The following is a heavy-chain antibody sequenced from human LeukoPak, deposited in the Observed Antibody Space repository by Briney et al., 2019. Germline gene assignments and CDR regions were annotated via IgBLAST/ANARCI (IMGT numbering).Heavy chain of an antibody. V-gene: IGHV4-39*01. CDR1: AASISDSDYY. D-gene: IGHD2-8*02. J-gene: IGHJ5*02. Sequence: SETLSLTCTVSAASISDSDYYWGWIRQAPGKALEWIGNIHYSGSAYYNPSLESRVTLDVDTPQNQVSLRLTSVTAADTAVYFCARSYCTGSTCPRRWFDPWGQGTLVTVSS. CDR2: IHYSGSA. CDR3: ARSYCTGSTCPRRWFDP.